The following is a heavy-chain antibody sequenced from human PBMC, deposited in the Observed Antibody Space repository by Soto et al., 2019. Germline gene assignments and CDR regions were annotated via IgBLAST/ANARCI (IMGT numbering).Heavy chain of an antibody. CDR2: ISAYNGNT. CDR1: GYTFTSYG. CDR3: ARGVYGDYVYRYNDAFDI. V-gene: IGHV1-18*01. D-gene: IGHD4-17*01. J-gene: IGHJ3*02. Sequence: GASVKVSCKASGYTFTSYGISWVRQAPGQGLEWMGWISAYNGNTNYAQKLQGRVTMTTDTSTSTAYMELRSLRSDDTAVYYCARGVYGDYVYRYNDAFDIWGQGTMVTVSS.